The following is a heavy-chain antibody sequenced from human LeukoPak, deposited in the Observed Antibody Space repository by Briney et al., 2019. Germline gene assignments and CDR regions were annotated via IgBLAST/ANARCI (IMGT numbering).Heavy chain of an antibody. CDR1: GGSFSGYY. CDR3: ARAQEGDAFDI. V-gene: IGHV4-34*01. CDR2: INHSGST. J-gene: IGHJ3*02. Sequence: SETLSLTCAVYGGSFSGYYWSWIRQPPGKGLEWIGEINHSGSTNYNPSLKSRVTISVDTSKNQFSLKLSSVTAADTAVYYCARAQEGDAFDIWGQGTMVTVSS.